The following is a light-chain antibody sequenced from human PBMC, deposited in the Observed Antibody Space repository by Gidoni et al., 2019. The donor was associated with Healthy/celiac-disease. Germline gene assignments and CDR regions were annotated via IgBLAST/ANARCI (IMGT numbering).Light chain of an antibody. CDR2: AVS. CDR3: SSYTSSSTLV. CDR1: SSDVGGYNY. J-gene: IGLJ2*01. V-gene: IGLV2-14*01. Sequence: QSALTQPASVSGSPGQSITISCTGTSSDVGGYNYVSWYQQQPGKAPKLMIYAVSNRPSGVSKRFSGSKSGNTASLTISGLQAEDEADYYCSSYTSSSTLVFGGGTKLTVL.